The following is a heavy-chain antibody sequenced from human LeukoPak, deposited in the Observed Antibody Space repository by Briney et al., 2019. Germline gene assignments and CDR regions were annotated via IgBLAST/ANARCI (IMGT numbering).Heavy chain of an antibody. J-gene: IGHJ4*02. V-gene: IGHV3-23*01. CDR1: GFTFSNYA. Sequence: GGSLRLSCAASGFTFSNYAMSWVRQAPGKGLEWVSLISSGDSTFYADSVKGRFTISRDNSKRTLYLQMNSLRAADTAVYYCAKDLGKTSRYYSVFWGQGTLVTVSS. CDR2: ISSGDST. CDR3: AKDLGKTSRYYSVF.